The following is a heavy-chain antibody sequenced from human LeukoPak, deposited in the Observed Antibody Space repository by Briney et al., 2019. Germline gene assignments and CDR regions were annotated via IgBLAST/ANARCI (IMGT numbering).Heavy chain of an antibody. CDR1: GGTFSSYA. J-gene: IGHJ6*02. Sequence: SVKVSCKASGGTFSSYAISWVRQAPGQGLEWMGGIIPIFGTANYAQKFQGRVTIIADQSTSTVYMELSSLRSEDTAVYYCARAQYSSSSFHYYYGMDVWGQGTTVTVSS. V-gene: IGHV1-69*13. CDR3: ARAQYSSSSFHYYYGMDV. CDR2: IIPIFGTA. D-gene: IGHD6-6*01.